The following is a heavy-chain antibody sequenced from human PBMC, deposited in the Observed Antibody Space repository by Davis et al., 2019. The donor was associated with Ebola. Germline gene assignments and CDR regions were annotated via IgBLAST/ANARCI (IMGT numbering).Heavy chain of an antibody. V-gene: IGHV3-30*18. CDR2: ISYDGSNK. CDR3: AKDLTFWRGCMDV. J-gene: IGHJ6*02. D-gene: IGHD3-3*01. CDR1: GFTFSSYG. Sequence: GESLKISCAASGFTFSSYGMHWVRQAPGKGLEWVAAISYDGSNKYYADSVKGRFTISRDNSKNTLYLQMNSLRAEDTAVYYCAKDLTFWRGCMDVWGQGTTVTVSS.